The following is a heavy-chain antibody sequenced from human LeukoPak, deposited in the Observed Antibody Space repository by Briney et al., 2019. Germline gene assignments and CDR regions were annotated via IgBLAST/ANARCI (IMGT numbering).Heavy chain of an antibody. CDR1: GFTFSSYA. J-gene: IGHJ4*02. D-gene: IGHD2-2*01. Sequence: GGSLRLSCAASGFTFSSYAMSWVRQPPGKGLEWVSTVSGGGGTTYYADSVKDRFTMSRDNSKNPLFLQMNSLRAEDTAIYYGGKDMGYCSSATWYGRDFWGQGTRVTVS. CDR3: GKDMGYCSSATWYGRDF. CDR2: VSGGGGTT. V-gene: IGHV3-23*01.